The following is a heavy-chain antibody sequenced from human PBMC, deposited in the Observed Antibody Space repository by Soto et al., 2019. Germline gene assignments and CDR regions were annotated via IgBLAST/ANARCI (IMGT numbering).Heavy chain of an antibody. J-gene: IGHJ4*02. Sequence: PSETLSLTCTVSGGSISSYYWSWLRQPPGKGLEWIGDMYHSGSTNYNPSLKSRVTISVDTSKNQFSLKLSSVTAADTAVYHCASVHVSSGWDYFDYWGQGTLVTVSS. CDR3: ASVHVSSGWDYFDY. V-gene: IGHV4-59*01. CDR1: GGSISSYY. D-gene: IGHD6-19*01. CDR2: MYHSGST.